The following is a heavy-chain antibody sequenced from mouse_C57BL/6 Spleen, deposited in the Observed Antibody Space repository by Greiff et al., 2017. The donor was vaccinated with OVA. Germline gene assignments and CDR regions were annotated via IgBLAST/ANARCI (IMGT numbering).Heavy chain of an antibody. Sequence: EVQLQQSGPELVKPGASVKISCKASGYTFTDYYMNWVKQSHGKSLEWIGDINPNNGGTSYNQKFKGKATLTVAKSSSTAYMELRSLTSEDSAVYYCARKSSTQLGFAYWGQGTLVTVSA. CDR2: INPNNGGT. CDR3: ARKSSTQLGFAY. CDR1: GYTFTDYY. D-gene: IGHD3-1*01. J-gene: IGHJ3*01. V-gene: IGHV1-26*01.